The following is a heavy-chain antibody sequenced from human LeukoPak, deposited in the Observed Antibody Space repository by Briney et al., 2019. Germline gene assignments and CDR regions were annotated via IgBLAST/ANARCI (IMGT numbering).Heavy chain of an antibody. CDR3: ARDLRDYDSSGES. J-gene: IGHJ4*02. CDR2: INPKSGGT. CDR1: GYTFTSYG. Sequence: GASVKVSCKASGYTFTSYGISWVRQAPGQGLEWMGWINPKSGGTNYAQKFRGRVTMTRDTSISTAYMELRSLRSDDTAVYYCARDLRDYDSSGESWGQGTLVTVSS. D-gene: IGHD3-22*01. V-gene: IGHV1-2*02.